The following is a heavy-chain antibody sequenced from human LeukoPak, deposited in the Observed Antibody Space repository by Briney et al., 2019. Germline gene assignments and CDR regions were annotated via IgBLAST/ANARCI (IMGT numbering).Heavy chain of an antibody. Sequence: GGSLRLSCAASGFTFSSYAMSWVRQAPGKGLEWVANINQDGSEKYYVDSVKGRFTISRDNSKNTVYLEMSSLRAEDAAVYYCAKDPNGDYVGAFDTWGQGTMVIVSS. D-gene: IGHD4-17*01. J-gene: IGHJ3*02. V-gene: IGHV3-7*03. CDR2: INQDGSEK. CDR1: GFTFSSYA. CDR3: AKDPNGDYVGAFDT.